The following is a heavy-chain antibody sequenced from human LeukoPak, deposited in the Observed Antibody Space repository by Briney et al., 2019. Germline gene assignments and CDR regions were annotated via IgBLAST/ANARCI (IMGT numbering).Heavy chain of an antibody. J-gene: IGHJ5*02. D-gene: IGHD2-2*01. CDR1: GGSISSSSYY. CDR2: IYYSGNT. V-gene: IGHV4-39*01. CDR3: ARHRPYIVVVPAVPGFDP. Sequence: SETLSLTCTVSGGSISSSSYYWGWIRQPPGKGLEWIGSIYYSGNTYYNPSLKSRVTISVDTSKNQFSLKLSSVTAADTAMYYCARHRPYIVVVPAVPGFDPWGQGTLVTVSS.